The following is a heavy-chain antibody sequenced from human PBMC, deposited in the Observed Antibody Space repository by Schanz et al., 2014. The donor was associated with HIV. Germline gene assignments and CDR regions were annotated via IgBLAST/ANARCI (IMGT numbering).Heavy chain of an antibody. Sequence: QVRLVASGGGVVQPGRSLRLSCRTSGFIFSSYGMHWVRQAPGKGLEWVAFISYDVEKKHFAQPVKGRFIISRDNSKNTLYLQMNSLRPEDTAVYFCAKDLRQWLARGGNPLDIWGQGTMVTVS. CDR1: GFIFSSYG. D-gene: IGHD6-19*01. CDR2: ISYDVEKK. V-gene: IGHV3-30*18. J-gene: IGHJ3*02. CDR3: AKDLRQWLARGGNPLDI.